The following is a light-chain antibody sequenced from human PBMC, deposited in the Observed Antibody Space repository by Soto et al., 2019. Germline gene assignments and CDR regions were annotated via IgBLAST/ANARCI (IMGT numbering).Light chain of an antibody. V-gene: IGKV3-11*01. J-gene: IGKJ5*01. Sequence: VMTQSPATLSVSPGERATLSFRASQSVSNNYLAWYQQKPGQAPRLLIYGASNRATGIPPRFSGSGSGTDFTLTISSLEPEDFAVYYCQQRSSWPPTITFGQGTRLEIK. CDR3: QQRSSWPPTIT. CDR1: QSVSNNY. CDR2: GAS.